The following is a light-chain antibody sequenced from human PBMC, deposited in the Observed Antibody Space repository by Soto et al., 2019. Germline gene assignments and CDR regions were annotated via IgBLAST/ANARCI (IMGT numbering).Light chain of an antibody. CDR2: GDS. CDR1: SSNIGAGYD. J-gene: IGLJ2*01. V-gene: IGLV1-40*01. Sequence: QSVLTQPPSVSGAPGQRVTISCTGSSSNIGAGYDVHWYQQLPGTAPKLLIYGDSNRPSGVPERFSGSKSGTSASLAITGLQAEDEADYYCQSYDISLSGSVFGGGTQLTVL. CDR3: QSYDISLSGSV.